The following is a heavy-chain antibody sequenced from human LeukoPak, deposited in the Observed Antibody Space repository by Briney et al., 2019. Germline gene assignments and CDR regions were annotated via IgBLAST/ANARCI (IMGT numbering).Heavy chain of an antibody. CDR1: GFSLSTSGVA. Sequence: SGPTLVKPTQTLTLTCTFSGFSLSTSGVAVGWIRQPPGKALEWLAFIYGNDDKRYSPSLKSKLTISKDTSKNQVVLIVTNMEPVDTATYYCTHSAPSYYYGWGSDFWFDPWGQGTLVTVSS. J-gene: IGHJ5*02. CDR3: THSAPSYYYGWGSDFWFDP. V-gene: IGHV2-5*01. CDR2: IYGNDDK. D-gene: IGHD3-10*01.